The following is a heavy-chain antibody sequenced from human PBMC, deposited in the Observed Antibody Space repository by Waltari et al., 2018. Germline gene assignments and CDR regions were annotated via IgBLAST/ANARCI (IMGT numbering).Heavy chain of an antibody. CDR3: ARTDTPIRGGHCDL. J-gene: IGHJ5*02. CDR1: GFTFSSYT. D-gene: IGHD2-15*01. CDR2: ISSFGTYN. V-gene: IGHV3-21*02. Sequence: DVQLVESGGGLVKPGGSLRLSCVGSGFTFSSYTMNWVRQAPGKGLEWVSSISSFGTYNFYADSLKGRISISRDNANNSLYLEMNSLTAGDTAVYYCARTDTPIRGGHCDLWGQGTLVTVSS.